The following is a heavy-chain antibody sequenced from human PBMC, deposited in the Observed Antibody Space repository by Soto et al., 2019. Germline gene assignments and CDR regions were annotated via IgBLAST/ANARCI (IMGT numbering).Heavy chain of an antibody. CDR3: VRDGTSYNWNYSGMDV. V-gene: IGHV3-23*01. CDR1: AFTFSNYA. Sequence: EVQLLESGGGLVRPGGSLRLSCAASAFTFSNYAMNWVRQAPGKGLEWVSVISGSGGSASYADSVQGRFTISRDNSKNTLYLQMNSLRAEDTAIYYCVRDGTSYNWNYSGMDVWGQGTTVTVSS. CDR2: ISGSGGSA. J-gene: IGHJ6*02. D-gene: IGHD1-7*01.